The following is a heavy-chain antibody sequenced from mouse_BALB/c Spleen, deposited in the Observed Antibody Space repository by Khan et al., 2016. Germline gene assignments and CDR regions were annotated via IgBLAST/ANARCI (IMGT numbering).Heavy chain of an antibody. V-gene: IGHV3-1*02. Sequence: EVQLQESGPELVKPSQSLSLTCTVTGYSITSGYSWHWIRQFPGNKLEWMGYMHSSGSTNYSPSLTSRISITRDTSNNQSFLQLSSVTTEDTATYYCARYGYYAIDYWGQGTSVTVSS. CDR3: ARYGYYAIDY. CDR2: MHSSGST. J-gene: IGHJ4*01. CDR1: GYSITSGYS. D-gene: IGHD1-1*02.